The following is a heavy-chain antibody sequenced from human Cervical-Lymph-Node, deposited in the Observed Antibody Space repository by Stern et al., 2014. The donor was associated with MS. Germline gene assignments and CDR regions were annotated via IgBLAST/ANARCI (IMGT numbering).Heavy chain of an antibody. V-gene: IGHV5-51*03. CDR1: GYTFSKNW. CDR2: IYPGDSDT. J-gene: IGHJ6*02. Sequence: VQLVQSGAEVKKPRDSLKISCKGSGYTFSKNWIAWVRQMPGKGLEWMGIIYPGDSDTRYSPSFQGQVTMSADKSINTAYLQRNSRKASDPAIYYCARPPPRRSSSDPNFGLDVWGQGTTVTVSS. D-gene: IGHD6-6*01. CDR3: ARPPPRRSSSDPNFGLDV.